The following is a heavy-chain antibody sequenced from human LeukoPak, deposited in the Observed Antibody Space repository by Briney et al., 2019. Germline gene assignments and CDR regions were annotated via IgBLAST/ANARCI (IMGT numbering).Heavy chain of an antibody. D-gene: IGHD1-26*01. V-gene: IGHV3-23*01. CDR2: ISGSGGST. Sequence: PGGSLRLSCAASGFTFSDYAMSWVRQAPGKGLEWVSAISGSGGSTYYADSVKGRFTISRDNSKNTLYLQMNSLRAEDTAVYYCAKGLKGATSSPFDYWGQGTLVTVSS. J-gene: IGHJ4*02. CDR3: AKGLKGATSSPFDY. CDR1: GFTFSDYA.